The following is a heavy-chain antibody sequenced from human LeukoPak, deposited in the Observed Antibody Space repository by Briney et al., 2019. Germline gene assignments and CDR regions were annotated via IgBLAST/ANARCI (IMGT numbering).Heavy chain of an antibody. J-gene: IGHJ6*03. CDR3: ARGRRLRGVTSRPIYYYYYMDV. Sequence: ASVRVSCKASSYTFNTFDINWVRQATGQGPEWMGWVNPYNDKTVYAPKFQGRVSISTNNSINTAYMEFSGLKSDDTAVYYCARGRRLRGVTSRPIYYYYYMDVWGGGTTVTVSS. CDR2: VNPYNDKT. V-gene: IGHV1-8*03. D-gene: IGHD3-10*01. CDR1: SYTFNTFD.